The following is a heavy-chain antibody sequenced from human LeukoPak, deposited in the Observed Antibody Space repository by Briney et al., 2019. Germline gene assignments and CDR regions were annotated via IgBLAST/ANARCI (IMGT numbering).Heavy chain of an antibody. Sequence: GGSLRLSCAASGFPFSSRVMSWVRQAPGKGLEWVAVISYDGSNKYYADSVKGRFTISRDNSKNTLYLQMNSLRAEDTAVYYCAKADKGYWGQGTLVTVSS. V-gene: IGHV3-30*18. D-gene: IGHD2-15*01. CDR2: ISYDGSNK. CDR1: GFPFSSRV. J-gene: IGHJ4*02. CDR3: AKADKGY.